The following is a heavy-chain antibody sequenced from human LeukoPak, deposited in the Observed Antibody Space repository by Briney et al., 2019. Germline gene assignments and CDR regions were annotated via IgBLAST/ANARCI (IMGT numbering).Heavy chain of an antibody. CDR1: GGSFSSGSYY. CDR3: ARGPVVVTAYHIDY. CDR2: IYYSGST. V-gene: IGHV4-61*01. Sequence: SETLSLTCTVSGGSFSSGSYYWSWIRQPPGKGLEWIGYIYYSGSTNSNPSLKSRVTISVDTSKNQFSLKLSSVTAADTAVYYCARGPVVVTAYHIDYWGRGTLVTVSS. D-gene: IGHD2-21*02. J-gene: IGHJ4*02.